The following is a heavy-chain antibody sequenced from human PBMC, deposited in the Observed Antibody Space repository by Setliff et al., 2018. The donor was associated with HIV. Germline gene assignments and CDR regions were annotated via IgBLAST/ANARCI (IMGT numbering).Heavy chain of an antibody. V-gene: IGHV4-39*01. CDR2: IRSSGDT. J-gene: IGHJ4*02. Sequence: SETLSLTCAVSGGSVDSRDYYWGWIRQSPGKGLEWIASIRSSGDTYYNPSLQSRVIISVDTSNNQISLKLTSVTAADTAVYYCTIPASSLAPNWGRGTQVTV. CDR1: GGSVDSRDYY. CDR3: TIPASSLAPN.